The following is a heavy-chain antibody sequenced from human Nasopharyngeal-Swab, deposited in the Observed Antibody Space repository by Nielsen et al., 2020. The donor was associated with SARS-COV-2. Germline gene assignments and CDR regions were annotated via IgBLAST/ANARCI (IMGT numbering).Heavy chain of an antibody. D-gene: IGHD3-16*02. Sequence: WIRRPPGQGLEWIGEINHKRGTNYNPSLESRVTVSLDTSKSQLSLRLISVTAADTAVYYCARAHYDYIWGSYRSAFQDDAFDIWGQGTMVTVSS. CDR3: ARAHYDYIWGSYRSAFQDDAFDI. J-gene: IGHJ3*02. V-gene: IGHV4-34*01. CDR2: INHKRGT.